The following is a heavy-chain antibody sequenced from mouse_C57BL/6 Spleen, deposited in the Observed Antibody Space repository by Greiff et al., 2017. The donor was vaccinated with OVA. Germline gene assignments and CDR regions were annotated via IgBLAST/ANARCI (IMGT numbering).Heavy chain of an antibody. CDR3: ARALITTVVATGFAY. Sequence: QVQLKESGAELAKPGASVKLSCKASGYTFTSYWMHWVKQRPGQGLEWIGYINPSSGYTKYNQKFKDKATLTADKSSSTAYMQLSSLTYEDSAVYYCARALITTVVATGFAYWGQGTLVTVSA. V-gene: IGHV1-7*01. CDR2: INPSSGYT. J-gene: IGHJ3*01. CDR1: GYTFTSYW. D-gene: IGHD1-1*01.